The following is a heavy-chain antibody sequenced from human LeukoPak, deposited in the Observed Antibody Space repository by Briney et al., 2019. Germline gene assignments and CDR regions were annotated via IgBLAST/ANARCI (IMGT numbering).Heavy chain of an antibody. CDR1: GGSISDYY. CDR2: IYYSGIA. D-gene: IGHD3-10*01. Sequence: SETLSLTCTVSGGSISDYYWSWIRQPPGKGLEWVGYIYYSGIANYNPSLKTRVTILVDTSKNQFSLKLSSVTAADTAVYYCARWGSNMAREKGDHWGQGTLVTVSS. V-gene: IGHV4-59*08. J-gene: IGHJ4*02. CDR3: ARWGSNMAREKGDH.